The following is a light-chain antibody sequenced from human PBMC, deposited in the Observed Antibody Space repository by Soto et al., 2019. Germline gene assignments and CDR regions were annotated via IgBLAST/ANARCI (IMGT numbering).Light chain of an antibody. J-gene: IGKJ3*01. CDR3: QQSYSTPPLFT. Sequence: DIQMTQSPSSLSASVGDRVTITCRASQSISSYLNWYQQNPGKAPKLLIYAASSLQSGVPSRFSGSGSGTDFTLPISSLQPEDFATYYCQQSYSTPPLFTFGPGTKVDIK. CDR1: QSISSY. CDR2: AAS. V-gene: IGKV1-39*01.